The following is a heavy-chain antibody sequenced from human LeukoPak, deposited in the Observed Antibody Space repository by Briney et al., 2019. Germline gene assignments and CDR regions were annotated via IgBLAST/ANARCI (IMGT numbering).Heavy chain of an antibody. J-gene: IGHJ4*02. Sequence: PGGSLRLSCAASGFTFSDYYMSWIRQAPGKGLEWVSYISGGGGTKYYADSVKGRFTISRDNAKNSLYLQMNSLTVEDTALYYCARVRGSYSTDYWGQGTLVTVSS. CDR1: GFTFSDYY. CDR2: ISGGGGTK. CDR3: ARVRGSYSTDY. V-gene: IGHV3-11*01. D-gene: IGHD1-26*01.